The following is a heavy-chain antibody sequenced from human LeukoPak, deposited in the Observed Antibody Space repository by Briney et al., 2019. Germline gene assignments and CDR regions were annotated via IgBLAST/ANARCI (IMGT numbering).Heavy chain of an antibody. CDR1: GGSINSYY. CDR3: ARGVARGGFDY. Sequence: SATLSLTCTVSGGSINSYYWTWVRQPPGKGLEWIGDIYYSGSTSYNPSLQSRVTISVDTSKNQFSLKLSSVTAADTAVYYCARGVARGGFDYWGQGTLVTVSS. J-gene: IGHJ4*02. V-gene: IGHV4-59*01. CDR2: IYYSGST. D-gene: IGHD2-15*01.